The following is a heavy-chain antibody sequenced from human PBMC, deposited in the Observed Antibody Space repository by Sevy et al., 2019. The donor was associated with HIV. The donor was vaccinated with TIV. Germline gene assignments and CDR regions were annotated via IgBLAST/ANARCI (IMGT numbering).Heavy chain of an antibody. D-gene: IGHD3-10*01. CDR1: GGSIGSHY. J-gene: IGHJ3*02. V-gene: IGHV4-59*11. CDR3: ARDGEWRNIGASDM. Sequence: SETLSLTCTVSGGSIGSHYWSWIRQPPGKGLEWIGYIHYGGSTNNNPSLKSRVTISVDASKNQVSLNLRSVTAADTAVYYCARDGEWRNIGASDMWGQGTMVTVSS. CDR2: IHYGGST.